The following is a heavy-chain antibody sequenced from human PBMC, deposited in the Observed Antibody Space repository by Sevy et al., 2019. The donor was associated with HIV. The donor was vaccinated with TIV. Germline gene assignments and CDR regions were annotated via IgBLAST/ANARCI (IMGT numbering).Heavy chain of an antibody. D-gene: IGHD1-26*01. J-gene: IGHJ6*03. CDR1: GFIFSDQY. Sequence: GGSLRLSYAASGFIFSDQYMDWVRQAPGKGLEWVGRIRKKVNGYTTEYAASVKGRFIISRDDSNNLLYLQMNSLKTEDTAVYYCARDLAGAPYVDAWGRGTTVTVSS. CDR3: ARDLAGAPYVDA. V-gene: IGHV3-72*01. CDR2: IRKKVNGYTT.